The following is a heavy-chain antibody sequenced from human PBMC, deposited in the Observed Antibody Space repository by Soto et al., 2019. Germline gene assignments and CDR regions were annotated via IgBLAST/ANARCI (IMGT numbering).Heavy chain of an antibody. Sequence: GASVKVCCKASGFTFTSSAVQWVRQARGQRLEWIGWIVVGSGNTNYAQKFQERVTITRDMSTSTAYMELSSLRSEDTAVYYCAAITDDYGGNPNWFDPWGQGTLVTVSS. D-gene: IGHD4-17*01. J-gene: IGHJ5*02. V-gene: IGHV1-58*01. CDR1: GFTFTSSA. CDR3: AAITDDYGGNPNWFDP. CDR2: IVVGSGNT.